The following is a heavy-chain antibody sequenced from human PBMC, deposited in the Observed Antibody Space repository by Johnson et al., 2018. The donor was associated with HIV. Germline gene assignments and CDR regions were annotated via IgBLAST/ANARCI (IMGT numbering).Heavy chain of an antibody. J-gene: IGHJ3*02. Sequence: VQLVESGGDLVQPGGSLRLSCAVSGFTVSSNYMSWVRQTPGKGLEWVSVIYSGGSTYYADSVKGRFTISRDNSKKTLYLQMGSLRAEDMAVYYCARKVVTADDAFDIWGQGTMVTVSP. CDR1: GFTVSSNY. V-gene: IGHV3-66*01. CDR3: ARKVVTADDAFDI. D-gene: IGHD2-21*02. CDR2: IYSGGST.